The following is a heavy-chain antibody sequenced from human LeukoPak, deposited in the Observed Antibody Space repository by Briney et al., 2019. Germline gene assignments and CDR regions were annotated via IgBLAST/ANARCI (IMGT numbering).Heavy chain of an antibody. CDR1: GFTFSSYA. V-gene: IGHV3-30-3*01. CDR2: ISYDGNNE. D-gene: IGHD3-3*02. J-gene: IGHJ4*02. Sequence: PGRSLRLSCAASGFTFSSYAMHWVRQAPGKGLEWVAVISYDGNNEYYADSVKGRFTISRDNSKNSLYLQMNSLRTEDTAVYYCARPFHKFSDYWGQGTLVTVSS. CDR3: ARPFHKFSDY.